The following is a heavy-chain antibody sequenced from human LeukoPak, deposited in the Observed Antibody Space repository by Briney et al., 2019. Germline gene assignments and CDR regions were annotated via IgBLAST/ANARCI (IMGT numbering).Heavy chain of an antibody. CDR3: ARGSTVAATTY. CDR2: ISYSGTT. CDR1: GGSISGSSYY. J-gene: IGHJ4*02. D-gene: IGHD6-19*01. Sequence: SETLSLTCTVSGGSISGSSYYWGWIRQPPGKGLEWIGSISYSGTTYYNPSLKSRVAISVDTSKNQFSLQLSSVTAADTAVYYCARGSTVAATTYWGQGTLVTVSS. V-gene: IGHV4-39*01.